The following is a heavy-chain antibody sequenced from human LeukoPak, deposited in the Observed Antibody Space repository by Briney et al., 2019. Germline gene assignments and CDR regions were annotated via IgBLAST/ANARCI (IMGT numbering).Heavy chain of an antibody. V-gene: IGHV4-39*07. J-gene: IGHJ4*02. Sequence: PSETLSLTCTVSGGSISTGSYYWGWIRQPPGKGLEWIGSIYYSGSTYYNPSLKSRITISLDTSKNQFSLKLGSVTAADTAVYYCARDKTFEVVNYYNYWGQGTLVTVSS. CDR3: ARDKTFEVVNYYNY. D-gene: IGHD3-3*01. CDR2: IYYSGST. CDR1: GGSISTGSYY.